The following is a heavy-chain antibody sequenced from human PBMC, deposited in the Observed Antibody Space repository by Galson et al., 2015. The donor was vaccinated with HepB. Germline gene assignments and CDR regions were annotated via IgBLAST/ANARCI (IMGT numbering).Heavy chain of an antibody. CDR3: ARDLISSSWYSWVWSDSFDP. CDR1: GYIFTSYG. CDR2: ISAYNGNT. V-gene: IGHV1-18*04. J-gene: IGHJ5*02. Sequence: SVKVSCKASGYIFTSYGISWVRQAPGQGLEWMGWISAYNGNTKYAQNLQGRVTVTTDTSTRTAYMELRSLRSDDAAVYYCARDLISSSWYSWVWSDSFDPWGQGTLVTVSS. D-gene: IGHD6-13*01.